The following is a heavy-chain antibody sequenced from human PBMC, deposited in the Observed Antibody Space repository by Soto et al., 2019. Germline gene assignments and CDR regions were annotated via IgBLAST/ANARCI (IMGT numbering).Heavy chain of an antibody. J-gene: IGHJ6*02. V-gene: IGHV3-53*05. Sequence: GGSLRLSCAASGFTVSSNYMSWVRQAPGKGLEWVSVIYSGGSAYYADSVKGRFTISRDNSKNTLYLQMNSLRAEDTALYYCAKDASSGWAPYYYYGMDVWGQGTTVTVSS. CDR2: IYSGGSA. CDR1: GFTVSSNY. D-gene: IGHD6-19*01. CDR3: AKDASSGWAPYYYYGMDV.